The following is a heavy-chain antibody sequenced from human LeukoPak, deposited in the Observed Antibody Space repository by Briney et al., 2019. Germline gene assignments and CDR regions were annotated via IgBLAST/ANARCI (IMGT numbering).Heavy chain of an antibody. V-gene: IGHV3-48*04. D-gene: IGHD5-18*01. Sequence: GGSLRLSCAASGFTFSSYSMNWVRQAPGKGLEWVSYISSSSSTIYYADSVKGRFTISRDNAKNSLYLQMNSLRAEDTAVYCCARWLSDKIDSNGYLDYWGQGTLVAVSS. CDR2: ISSSSSTI. CDR3: ARWLSDKIDSNGYLDY. J-gene: IGHJ4*02. CDR1: GFTFSSYS.